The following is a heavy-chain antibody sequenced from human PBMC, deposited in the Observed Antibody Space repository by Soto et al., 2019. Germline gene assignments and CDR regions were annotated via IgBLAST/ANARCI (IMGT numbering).Heavy chain of an antibody. J-gene: IGHJ5*02. D-gene: IGHD6-13*01. CDR3: AHRLRQQQLADWFDP. Sequence: SGPTLVNPTQTLTLTCTFSGFSLSTSGVVVGWIRQPPGKALEWLALIYWDDDKRYSPSLKSRLTITKDTSKNQVVLTMTNMDPVDTATYYCAHRLRQQQLADWFDPWGQGTLVTVSS. CDR2: IYWDDDK. V-gene: IGHV2-5*02. CDR1: GFSLSTSGVV.